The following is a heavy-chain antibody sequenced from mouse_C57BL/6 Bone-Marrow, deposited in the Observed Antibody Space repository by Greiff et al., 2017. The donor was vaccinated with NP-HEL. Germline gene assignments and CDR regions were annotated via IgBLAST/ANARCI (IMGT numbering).Heavy chain of an antibody. Sequence: QVQLQQPGAELVKPGASVKLSCKASGYTFTSYWMQWVKQRPGQGLEWIGEIDPSDSYTNYNQKFKGKATLTVDTSSSTAYMQLSSLTSEDSAVYYCARDDGYYPAYWGQGTLVTVSA. CDR1: GYTFTSYW. CDR2: IDPSDSYT. CDR3: ARDDGYYPAY. V-gene: IGHV1-50*01. J-gene: IGHJ3*01. D-gene: IGHD2-3*01.